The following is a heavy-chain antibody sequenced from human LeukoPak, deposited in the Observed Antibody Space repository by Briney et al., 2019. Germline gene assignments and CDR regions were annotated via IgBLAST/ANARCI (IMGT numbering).Heavy chain of an antibody. V-gene: IGHV3-48*03. D-gene: IGHD1-26*01. CDR1: GFTFSSYE. Sequence: GGSLRLSCAASGFTFSSYEMNWVRQAPGKGLEWVSYISSSGSTIYYADSVKGRFTISRDNAKNSLYLQMNSLRAEDTAVNYCARDRAPSGSYFFDYWGQGTLVTVSS. CDR2: ISSSGSTI. J-gene: IGHJ4*02. CDR3: ARDRAPSGSYFFDY.